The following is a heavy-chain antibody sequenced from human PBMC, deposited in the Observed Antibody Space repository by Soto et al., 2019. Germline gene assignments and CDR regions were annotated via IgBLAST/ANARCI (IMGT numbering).Heavy chain of an antibody. CDR1: GYSFTSYW. CDR2: VYPGDSDT. D-gene: IGHD5-12*01. V-gene: IGHV5-51*01. CDR3: ARHDPKDIVEDY. Sequence: LGESLKISCKGSGYSFTSYWIGWVRQMPGKGLEWMGIVYPGDSDTRYSPSFQGQVTVSADKSISTAYLQWSSLKASDTAMYYCARHDPKDIVEDYWGQGTLVTVSS. J-gene: IGHJ4*02.